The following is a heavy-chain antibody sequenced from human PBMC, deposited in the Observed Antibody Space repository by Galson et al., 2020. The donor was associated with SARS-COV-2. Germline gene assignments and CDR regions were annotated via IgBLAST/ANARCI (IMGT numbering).Heavy chain of an antibody. CDR2: IYSSGST. V-gene: IGHV4-39*07. Sequence: SETLSTTCTVSGDSISSSTYYWAWIRQPPGKGWERIGRIYSSGSTYYSPSLKTRGTSSGDTSKDQFSLKLISVTAADTAVYYCARDRGGYEYGGCDYWGQGTLVTVSS. J-gene: IGHJ4*02. CDR1: GDSISSSTYY. D-gene: IGHD4-17*01. CDR3: ARDRGGYEYGGCDY.